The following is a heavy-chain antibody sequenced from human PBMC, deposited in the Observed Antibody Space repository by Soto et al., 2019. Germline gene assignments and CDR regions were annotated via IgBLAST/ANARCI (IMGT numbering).Heavy chain of an antibody. Sequence: SETLSLTCSVSSDSMNSGGYYWSWIRQHPGKGLEWIGYIYSNGDTYYNPSLKSRVTISVDTSKNQFSLNLTSVTGADTAVYYCARRGGNSSGYYDYAFDVWGQGTKVTVSS. V-gene: IGHV4-31*03. CDR2: IYSNGDT. J-gene: IGHJ6*02. CDR1: SDSMNSGGYY. CDR3: ARRGGNSSGYYDYAFDV. D-gene: IGHD6-6*01.